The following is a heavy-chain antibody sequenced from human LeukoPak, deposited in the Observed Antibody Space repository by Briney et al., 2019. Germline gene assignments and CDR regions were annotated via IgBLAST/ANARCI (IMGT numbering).Heavy chain of an antibody. J-gene: IGHJ3*02. CDR3: ARDGVYYERNGYFPSAPI. V-gene: IGHV4-39*07. CDR2: IFYSGTT. D-gene: IGHD3-22*01. Sequence: SEALSLTFTVSGGSISRSDHYWGWIRQSPGKGLEWIGSIFYSGTTYYSPSLKSRVTISVDTSKNQFSLRMNSVTAADTAVYYCARDGVYYERNGYFPSAPIWGQGTMVTVSS. CDR1: GGSISRSDHY.